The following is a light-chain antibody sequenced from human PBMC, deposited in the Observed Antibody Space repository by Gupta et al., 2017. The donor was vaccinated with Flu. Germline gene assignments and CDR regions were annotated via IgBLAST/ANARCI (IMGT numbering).Light chain of an antibody. V-gene: IGKV6-21*01. CDR2: YAS. CDR1: QSIGSS. CDR3: HQSSSLPQT. Sequence: DIVLIHPPASQSATSMEKVTITCRASQSIGSSLHWYQQKPGQSPKLLIKYASQSFSGVPSRFSGSGSGTDFTLTISSLEAEDAATYYCHQSSSLPQTFGQGTKVEIK. J-gene: IGKJ1*01.